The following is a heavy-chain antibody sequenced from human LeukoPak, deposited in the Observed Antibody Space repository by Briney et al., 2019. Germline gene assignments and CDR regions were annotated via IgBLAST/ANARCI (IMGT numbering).Heavy chain of an antibody. CDR2: INWNGGST. V-gene: IGHV3-20*04. D-gene: IGHD6-6*01. CDR1: GFTFDDYG. J-gene: IGHJ4*02. Sequence: PGGSLRLSCAASGFTFDDYGMSRVRQAPGKGLEWVSGINWNGGSTGYADSVKGRFTISRDNAKNSLYLQMNSLRAEDTAVYYCARTPIFSSSNCFDYWGQGTLITVSS. CDR3: ARTPIFSSSNCFDY.